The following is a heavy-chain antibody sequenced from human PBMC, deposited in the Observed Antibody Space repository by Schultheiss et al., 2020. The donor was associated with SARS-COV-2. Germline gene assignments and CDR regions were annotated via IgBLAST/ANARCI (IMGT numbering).Heavy chain of an antibody. CDR3: ARDFGMVRENWFDP. J-gene: IGHJ5*02. CDR2: IYYSGST. D-gene: IGHD3-10*01. Sequence: SETLSLTCTVSGGSISSGGYYWSWIRQHPGKGLEWIGYIYYSGSTYYNPSLKSRLTISVDTSKNHVSLKLSSVTAADTAVYYCARDFGMVRENWFDPWGQGTLVTVSS. CDR1: GGSISSGGYY. V-gene: IGHV4-31*03.